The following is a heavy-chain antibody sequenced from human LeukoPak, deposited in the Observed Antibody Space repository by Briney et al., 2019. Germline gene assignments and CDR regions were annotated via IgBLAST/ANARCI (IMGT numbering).Heavy chain of an antibody. Sequence: PGGSLRLSCEASGFTFSSYLMNWVGQAPGRGLEWVSSISSSSRLIYYVDSVKGRFTISRDNAKNSLYLQMNRLRAEDRAVYYCTTRTGRWGQGTLVTVSS. CDR1: GFTFSSYL. V-gene: IGHV3-21*01. D-gene: IGHD1-1*01. J-gene: IGHJ4*02. CDR3: TTRTGR. CDR2: ISSSSRLI.